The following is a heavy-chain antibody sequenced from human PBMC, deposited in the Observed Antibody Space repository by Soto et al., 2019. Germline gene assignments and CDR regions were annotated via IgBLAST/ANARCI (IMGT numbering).Heavy chain of an antibody. Sequence: ASVKVSCKASGYSFTDYHIHWVRQAPGQGLEWLGRINPKSGGTSTAQKFQGWVTMTRDRSISTVYMELTRLRSDDTAVYFCARGHSADCSNGVCSFFYNHEMDVWGQGTTVTVSS. D-gene: IGHD2-8*01. V-gene: IGHV1-2*04. CDR1: GYSFTDYH. J-gene: IGHJ6*02. CDR2: INPKSGGT. CDR3: ARGHSADCSNGVCSFFYNHEMDV.